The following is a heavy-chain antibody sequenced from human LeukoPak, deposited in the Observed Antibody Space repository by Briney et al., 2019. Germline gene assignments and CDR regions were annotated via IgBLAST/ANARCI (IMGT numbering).Heavy chain of an antibody. Sequence: SETLSLTCTVSGGSISSYYWSWIRQPPGKGLEWIGYIYYSGSTNYNPSLKSRVTISVDTSKNQFSLKLSSVTAADTAVYYCASQGAVGADQEDAFDIRGQGTMVTVSS. D-gene: IGHD1-26*01. CDR2: IYYSGST. CDR1: GGSISSYY. CDR3: ASQGAVGADQEDAFDI. V-gene: IGHV4-59*01. J-gene: IGHJ3*02.